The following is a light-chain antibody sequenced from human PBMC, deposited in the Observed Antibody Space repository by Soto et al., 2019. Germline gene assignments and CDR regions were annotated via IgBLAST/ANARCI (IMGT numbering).Light chain of an antibody. V-gene: IGLV2-14*01. CDR1: SSDVGGHNY. CDR3: SSYTSTSTYV. J-gene: IGLJ1*01. Sequence: QSVLTQPASVSGSPGQSITISCTGTSSDVGGHNYVSWYQQHPGKAPKLMIYEVSNRPSGVSNRFSGSKSGNTASLTISGLQAEDEADYSCSSYTSTSTYVFGTGTKGTVL. CDR2: EVS.